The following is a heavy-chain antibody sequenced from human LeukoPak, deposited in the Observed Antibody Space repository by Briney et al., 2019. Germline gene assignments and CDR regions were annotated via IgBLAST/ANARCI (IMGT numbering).Heavy chain of an antibody. J-gene: IGHJ4*01. V-gene: IGHV1-18*04. CDR1: GHTFITYG. CDR3: ARGVRVYRDYQDY. Sequence: ASVKVSCKASGHTFITYGISWVRQAPGQGLEWMGWINTHNGYTEYGHNVQGRVTMTTDTSTDTAYMELRSLTSNDTAVYYCARGVRVYRDYQDYWGQGTPVTVSS. D-gene: IGHD4-17*01. CDR2: INTHNGYT.